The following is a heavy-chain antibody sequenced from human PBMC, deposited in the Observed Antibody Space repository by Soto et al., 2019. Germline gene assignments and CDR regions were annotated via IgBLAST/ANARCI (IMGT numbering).Heavy chain of an antibody. CDR2: IHPSDSDT. J-gene: IGHJ5*02. D-gene: IGHD5-12*01. Sequence: PGESLKISCKGSGYRFTSYLIGWVRQMPGKGLEWMGIIHPSDSDTRYSPSFQGQITISADKSISTAYLQWNSLKASDNAMYYCAIHSTGYEDSWGQGTLVTVSS. CDR1: GYRFTSYL. V-gene: IGHV5-51*01. CDR3: AIHSTGYEDS.